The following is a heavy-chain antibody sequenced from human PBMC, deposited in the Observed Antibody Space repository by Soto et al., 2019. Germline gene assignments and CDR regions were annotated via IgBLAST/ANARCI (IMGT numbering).Heavy chain of an antibody. V-gene: IGHV3-7*01. Sequence: EVHLVESGGDLVQPGGSLRLSCAASGFRFSNYLMSWVRQAPGKGLEWVANIKEDGSEKYYVDSVKGRFTISRDNAKNSLYQQMNSLKAEDTAIYYWARHQVGHGVTDCWGQGTLVTVST. CDR2: IKEDGSEK. CDR1: GFRFSNYL. D-gene: IGHD1-26*01. J-gene: IGHJ4*02. CDR3: ARHQVGHGVTDC.